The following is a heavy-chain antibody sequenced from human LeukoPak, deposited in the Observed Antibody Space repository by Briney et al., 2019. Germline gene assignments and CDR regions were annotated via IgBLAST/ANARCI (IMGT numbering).Heavy chain of an antibody. V-gene: IGHV4-30-2*01. CDR1: GYAIISGGFS. Sequence: PSETLSLTCTVSGYAIISGGFSWNWIRQPPGKGLEWIGCIYDRGPAHYNPSLKSRFTISVDRPKNQFFLNVTSLTAADTAVYYCARGDGVIGAIGIGSWYFDLWGRGTLVAVSS. CDR3: ARGDGVIGAIGIGSWYFDL. D-gene: IGHD2/OR15-2a*01. CDR2: IYDRGPA. J-gene: IGHJ2*01.